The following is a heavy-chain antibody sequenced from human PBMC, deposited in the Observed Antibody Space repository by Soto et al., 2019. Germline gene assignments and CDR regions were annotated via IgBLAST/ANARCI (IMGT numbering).Heavy chain of an antibody. J-gene: IGHJ6*02. Sequence: PSETLSLTCTVSGGSISSGDYYWSWIRQPPGKGLEWIGYIFYSGTTYHNPSLKSRVTISIDTSKNQFSLKLSSVNAADAAVYYCARGLNDYGSGSYYYYYGLDVWGQGSTVT. CDR3: ARGLNDYGSGSYYYYYGLDV. V-gene: IGHV4-30-4*01. D-gene: IGHD3-10*01. CDR1: GGSISSGDYY. CDR2: IFYSGTT.